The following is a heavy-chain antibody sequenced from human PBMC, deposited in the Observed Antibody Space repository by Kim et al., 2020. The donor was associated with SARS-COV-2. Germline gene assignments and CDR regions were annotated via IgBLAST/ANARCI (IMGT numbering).Heavy chain of an antibody. CDR3: ARLDSVPAAMNV. J-gene: IGHJ3*01. V-gene: IGHV5-51*01. D-gene: IGHD2-2*01. Sequence: SYSPSFQGQVTISADKSISTAYLQWSSLKASDTAMYYCARLDSVPAAMNVWGQGTMVTVSS.